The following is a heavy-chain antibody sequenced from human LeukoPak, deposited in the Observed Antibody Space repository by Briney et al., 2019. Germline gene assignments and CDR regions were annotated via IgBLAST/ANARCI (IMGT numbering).Heavy chain of an antibody. V-gene: IGHV1-3*01. CDR2: INAGNGNT. CDR3: ASGPTVTTSGYYYYGMDV. J-gene: IGHJ6*02. Sequence: ASVKVSCKASGYTFTSYAMHWVRQAPGQRLEWMGWINAGNGNTKYSQKFQGRVTITRDTSASTAYMELSSLRSEDTAVYYCASGPTVTTSGYYYYGMDVWGQGTTVTVSS. D-gene: IGHD4-17*01. CDR1: GYTFTSYA.